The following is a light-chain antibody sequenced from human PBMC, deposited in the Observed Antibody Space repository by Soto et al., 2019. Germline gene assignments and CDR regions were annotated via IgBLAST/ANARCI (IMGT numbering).Light chain of an antibody. Sequence: EIVLTQSPATLSLSPGERATLSCRASQSVSSYLAWYQQKPGQAPRLLIYDAPNRATGIPARFSGSGSGTDFTLTISSLEPADFAVYYCQQRSNWPRGTFGQGTKLEIK. V-gene: IGKV3-11*01. J-gene: IGKJ2*02. CDR1: QSVSSY. CDR3: QQRSNWPRGT. CDR2: DAP.